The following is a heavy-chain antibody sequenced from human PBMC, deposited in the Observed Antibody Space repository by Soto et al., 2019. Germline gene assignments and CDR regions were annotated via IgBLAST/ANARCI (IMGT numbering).Heavy chain of an antibody. J-gene: IGHJ5*02. Sequence: EASVKVSCKASGYTFTSYGISWVRQAPGQGLEWMGWISAYNGNTNYAQKLQGRVTMTTDTSTSTAYMELRSPRSDDTAVYYCARDLIHCSSTSCYTEYNWFDPWGQGTLVTVSS. CDR3: ARDLIHCSSTSCYTEYNWFDP. CDR1: GYTFTSYG. CDR2: ISAYNGNT. D-gene: IGHD2-2*02. V-gene: IGHV1-18*01.